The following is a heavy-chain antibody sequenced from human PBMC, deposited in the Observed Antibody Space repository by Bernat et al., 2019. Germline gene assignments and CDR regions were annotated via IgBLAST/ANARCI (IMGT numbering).Heavy chain of an antibody. J-gene: IGHJ5*01. V-gene: IGHV3-23*01. Sequence: EVQLLESGGGLVQPGGSLRLSCAASGFTFSSHAMSWVRQAPGRGLEWVSAISGRGENTYYADSVQGRFTTSRDNSKNMLYLQVSSLRAEDTAVYYCAIRAGSNNGWFDSWGQGTLVTVSS. CDR2: ISGRGENT. CDR3: AIRAGSNNGWFDS. CDR1: GFTFSSHA. D-gene: IGHD1-14*01.